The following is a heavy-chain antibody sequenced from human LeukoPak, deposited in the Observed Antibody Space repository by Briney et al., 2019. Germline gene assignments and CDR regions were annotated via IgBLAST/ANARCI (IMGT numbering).Heavy chain of an antibody. CDR3: ARRYCSSTSCWGYKRFDP. CDR1: GYTFTSYD. Sequence: GASVKVSCKASGYTFTSYDINWVRQATGQGLEWMGWMNLNSGNTGYAQKFQGRVIMTRNTSISTAYMELSSLRSEDTAVYYCARRYCSSTSCWGYKRFDPWGQGTLVNVSS. J-gene: IGHJ5*02. V-gene: IGHV1-8*01. CDR2: MNLNSGNT. D-gene: IGHD2-2*01.